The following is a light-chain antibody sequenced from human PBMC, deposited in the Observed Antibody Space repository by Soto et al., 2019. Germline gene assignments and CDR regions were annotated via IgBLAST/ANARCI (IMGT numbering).Light chain of an antibody. J-gene: IGLJ3*02. V-gene: IGLV2-8*01. Sequence: QSVLTQPPSASGSPGQSVTISCTGNSSDVGGYNYVSWYQQHPGKAPKLMIYEVSKRPSGVPDRFSGSKSGNTASLTVSGLQAEDEADYYCNSYAGSNNWVFGGGTKVTVL. CDR2: EVS. CDR3: NSYAGSNNWV. CDR1: SSDVGGYNY.